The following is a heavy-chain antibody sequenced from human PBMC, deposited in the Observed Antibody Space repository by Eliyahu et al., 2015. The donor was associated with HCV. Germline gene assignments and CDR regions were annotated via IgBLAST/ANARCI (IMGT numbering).Heavy chain of an antibody. D-gene: IGHD3-9*01. CDR3: AKSVGSRDFDWMGVVGDY. V-gene: IGHV3-30*18. J-gene: IGHJ4*02. Sequence: QVQLVESGGGVVQPGRSLRLSCAASGFTFSNYGMSWVRQAPGKGLGWVAIISFDETYEYYADSVKGRFIVSRDNSKSTLYLQMNSLRAEDTAVYYCAKSVGSRDFDWMGVVGDYWGQGTLVTVSS. CDR1: GFTFSNYG. CDR2: ISFDETYE.